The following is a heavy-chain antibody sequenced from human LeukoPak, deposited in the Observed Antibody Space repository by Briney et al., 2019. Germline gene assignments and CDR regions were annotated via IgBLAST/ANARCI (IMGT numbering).Heavy chain of an antibody. V-gene: IGHV3-53*01. CDR1: EFTVSSNY. J-gene: IGHJ4*02. CDR2: IYSGGST. CDR3: ARVFASSGYYYFDY. Sequence: GGSLRLSCAASEFTVSSNYMSWVRQAPGKGLEWVSVIYSGGSTYYADSVKGRFTISRDNSKNTLYLQMNSLRAEDTAVYYCARVFASSGYYYFDYWGQGTLVTVSS. D-gene: IGHD3-22*01.